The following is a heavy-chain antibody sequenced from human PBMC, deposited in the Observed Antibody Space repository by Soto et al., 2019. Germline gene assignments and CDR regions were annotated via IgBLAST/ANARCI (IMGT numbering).Heavy chain of an antibody. Sequence: GGSLRLSCAASGFTFSSYAMHWVRQAPGKGLEWVSVIYSGGSTYYADSVKGRFTISRDNSKNTLYLQMNSLRAEDTAVYYCARDRDYYYYGMDVWGQGTTVTVSS. J-gene: IGHJ6*02. V-gene: IGHV3-53*01. CDR1: GFTFSSYA. CDR2: IYSGGST. CDR3: ARDRDYYYYGMDV.